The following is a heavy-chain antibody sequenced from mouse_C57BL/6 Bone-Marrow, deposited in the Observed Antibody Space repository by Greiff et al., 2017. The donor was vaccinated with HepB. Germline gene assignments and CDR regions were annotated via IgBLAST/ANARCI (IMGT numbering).Heavy chain of an antibody. D-gene: IGHD1-1*02. CDR2: IDTSDSET. J-gene: IGHJ2*01. V-gene: IGHV1-52*01. Sequence: QVQLQQPGAELVRPGSSVKLSCKASGYTFTSYWMHWVKQRPIQGLEWIGNIDTSDSETHYNQKFKDKATLTVDKSSSTAYMQLSSLTSEDSAVYYCARAGGTVDYWGQGTTLTVSS. CDR1: GYTFTSYW. CDR3: ARAGGTVDY.